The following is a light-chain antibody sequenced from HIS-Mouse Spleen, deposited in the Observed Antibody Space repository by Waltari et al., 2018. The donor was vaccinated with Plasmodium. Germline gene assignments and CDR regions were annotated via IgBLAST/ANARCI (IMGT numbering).Light chain of an antibody. Sequence: HSALTQPPSASGSPGQSVTISCTGTSTSVGGYNYVSWYQQHPGKAPKLMIYEVSKRPSGVPDRFSGSKSGNTASLTVSGLQAEDEADYYCSSYAGSNNLVFGGGTKLTVL. CDR3: SSYAGSNNLV. CDR2: EVS. J-gene: IGLJ2*01. CDR1: STSVGGYNY. V-gene: IGLV2-8*01.